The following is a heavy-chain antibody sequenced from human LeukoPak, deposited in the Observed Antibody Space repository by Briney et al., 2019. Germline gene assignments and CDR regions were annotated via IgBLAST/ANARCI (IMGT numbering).Heavy chain of an antibody. V-gene: IGHV3-30*02. CDR1: GFTFSTYG. J-gene: IGHJ4*02. CDR2: IVFDGSDE. D-gene: IGHD3-16*01. Sequence: GGSLRLSCAASGFTFSTYGMHWVRQAPGKGLEWVAVIVFDGSDEYYADSVRGRFIISRDNSKNTVHLQMNSLRVEDTAVYYCAERDAVGLGHWAQGTLVTVSS. CDR3: AERDAVGLGH.